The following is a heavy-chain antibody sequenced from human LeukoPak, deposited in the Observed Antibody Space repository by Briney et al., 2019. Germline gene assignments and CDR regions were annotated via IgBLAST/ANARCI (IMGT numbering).Heavy chain of an antibody. D-gene: IGHD1-26*01. CDR2: IATDGGER. CDR3: AGTKYIGSAIDY. V-gene: IGHV3-30-3*01. Sequence: GGSLRLSCAGSGFSFSYYVMHWVRQAPGKGLEWVALIATDGGERYYADSVKGRFTISRDNAKNTLYLQMNSLRVEDTAVYYCAGTKYIGSAIDYWGQGTLVTVSS. CDR1: GFSFSYYV. J-gene: IGHJ4*02.